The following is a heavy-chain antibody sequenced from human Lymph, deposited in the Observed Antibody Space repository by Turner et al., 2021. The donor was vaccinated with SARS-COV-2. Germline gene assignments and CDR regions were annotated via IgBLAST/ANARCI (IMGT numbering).Heavy chain of an antibody. CDR1: GGTFSSYA. V-gene: IGHV1-69*10. D-gene: IGHD2-2*01. CDR2: IIPILAIA. J-gene: IGHJ5*02. Sequence: QVQLVQSGAEVKKPGSSVKVPCKDSGGTFSSYAIPWVRQAPGQGLEWMGGIIPILAIANYAQKFQGRVTITADKSTSTAYMELSSLRSEDTAVYYCARDSPYCSSTSCYDPWGQGTLVTVSS. CDR3: ARDSPYCSSTSCYDP.